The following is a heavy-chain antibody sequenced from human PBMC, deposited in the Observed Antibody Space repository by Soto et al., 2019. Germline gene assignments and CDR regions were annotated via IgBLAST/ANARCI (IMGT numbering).Heavy chain of an antibody. J-gene: IGHJ4*02. CDR3: TADLIGTYYSPYDY. CDR1: GFSFHDAW. Sequence: GSLRLSCAASGFSFHDAWMNWVRQAPGKGLEWVGRIKSKTDGETTDYAAPVKGRFSVSRDGSKNTLHLQMNSLKTEDTAVYYCTADLIGTYYSPYDYWGQGILVTVSS. V-gene: IGHV3-15*07. D-gene: IGHD3-10*01. CDR2: IKSKTDGETT.